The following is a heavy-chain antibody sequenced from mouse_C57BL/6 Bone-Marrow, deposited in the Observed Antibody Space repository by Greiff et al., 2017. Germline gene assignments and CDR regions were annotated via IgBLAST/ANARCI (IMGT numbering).Heavy chain of an antibody. J-gene: IGHJ3*01. CDR1: GFTFSDYG. CDR2: ISSGSSTI. Sequence: EVHLVESGGGLVKPGGSLKLSCAASGFTFSDYGMHWVRQAPERGLEWVAYISSGSSTIYYADTVKGRFTISRDNAKNTLFLQMTRLRSEDTAMYYCARRVFAYWGQGTLVTVSA. V-gene: IGHV5-17*01. CDR3: ARRVFAY.